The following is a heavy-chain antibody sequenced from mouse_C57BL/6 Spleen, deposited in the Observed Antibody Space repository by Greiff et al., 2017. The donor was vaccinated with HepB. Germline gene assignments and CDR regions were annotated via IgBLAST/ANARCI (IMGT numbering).Heavy chain of an antibody. J-gene: IGHJ3*01. Sequence: DVKLQESGPGLVKPSQSLSLTCSVTGYSITSGYYWNWIRQFPGNKLEWMGYISYDGSNNYNPSLKNRISITRDTSKNQFFLKLNSVTTEDTATYYWARANYDYDVGGPWFAYWGQGTLVTVSA. CDR2: ISYDGSN. CDR1: GYSITSGYY. CDR3: ARANYDYDVGGPWFAY. D-gene: IGHD2-4*01. V-gene: IGHV3-6*01.